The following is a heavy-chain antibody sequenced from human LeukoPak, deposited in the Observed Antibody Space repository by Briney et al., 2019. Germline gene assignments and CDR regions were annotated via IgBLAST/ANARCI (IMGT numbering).Heavy chain of an antibody. Sequence: GESLKISCKGSGYSFTSYWTGWVRQMPGKGLEWMGIIYPGDSDTRYSPSFQGQVTISADKSISTAYLQWSGLKASDTAMYYCARSPGEMATMGAFDIWGQGTMVSVSS. CDR2: IYPGDSDT. V-gene: IGHV5-51*01. J-gene: IGHJ3*02. D-gene: IGHD5-24*01. CDR3: ARSPGEMATMGAFDI. CDR1: GYSFTSYW.